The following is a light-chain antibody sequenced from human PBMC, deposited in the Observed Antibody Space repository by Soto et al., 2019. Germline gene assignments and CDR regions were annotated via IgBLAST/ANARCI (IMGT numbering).Light chain of an antibody. Sequence: ETVLTQSPGTLSLSPGDRATLSCRASQSVSSNYLAWYQQIPGQAPRLLMYGVTNRATGIPDRFSGSGSGTDFTLTISRLEPGDFAVYYCQQYGDSRYTFGQGTKLEIK. CDR2: GVT. CDR1: QSVSSNY. CDR3: QQYGDSRYT. J-gene: IGKJ2*01. V-gene: IGKV3-20*01.